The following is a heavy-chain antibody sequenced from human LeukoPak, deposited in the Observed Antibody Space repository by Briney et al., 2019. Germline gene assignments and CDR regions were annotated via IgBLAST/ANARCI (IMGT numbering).Heavy chain of an antibody. CDR1: GFTFRNNW. V-gene: IGHV3-7*04. J-gene: IGHJ4*02. Sequence: GGSLRLSCAASGFTFRNNWMSWVRHAPGKGLEWVANINPDGIAKYYVDSVEGRFTMSRDNAENSLYLQMNSLRAEDTAVYYCARLPYTTSYYDCWGQGVLVTVSS. CDR3: ARLPYTTSYYDC. D-gene: IGHD1-1*01. CDR2: INPDGIAK.